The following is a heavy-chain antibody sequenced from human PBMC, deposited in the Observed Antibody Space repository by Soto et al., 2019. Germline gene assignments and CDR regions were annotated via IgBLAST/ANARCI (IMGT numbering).Heavy chain of an antibody. CDR2: INAGNGNT. J-gene: IGHJ6*03. V-gene: IGHV1-3*01. Sequence: GASVKVSCKASGYTFTSYGISWVRQAPGQGLEWMGWINAGNGNTKYSQKFQGRVTITRDTSASTAYMELSSLRSEDPAVYYCASTRKYYYDYLYFWGKGTTVTVSS. CDR1: GYTFTSYG. CDR3: ASTRKYYYDYLYF.